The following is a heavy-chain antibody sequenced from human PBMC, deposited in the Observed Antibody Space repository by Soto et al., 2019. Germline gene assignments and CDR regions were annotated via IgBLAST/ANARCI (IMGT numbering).Heavy chain of an antibody. CDR1: GFTFSNAW. D-gene: IGHD3-16*02. CDR2: IKSKTDGGTT. Sequence: GGSLRLSCAASGFTFSNAWMSWVRQAPGKGLEWVGRIKSKTDGGTTDYAAPVKGRFTISRDDSKNTLYLQMNSLKTEDTAVYYCTTDYVWGSYRYHHWGQGTLVTVSS. CDR3: TTDYVWGSYRYHH. V-gene: IGHV3-15*01. J-gene: IGHJ5*02.